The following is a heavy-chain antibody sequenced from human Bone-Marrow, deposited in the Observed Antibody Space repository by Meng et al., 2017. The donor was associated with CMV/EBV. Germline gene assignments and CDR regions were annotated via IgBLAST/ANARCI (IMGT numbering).Heavy chain of an antibody. V-gene: IGHV3-11*04. CDR2: ISSSGSTI. CDR1: GFTFSDYY. Sequence: GESLKISCAASGFTFSDYYMSWIRQAPGKGLEWVSYISSSGSTIYYADSVKGRFTLSRDNSKNTLYLQMNSLRAEDTAVYYCAKESHNFWSGYLNHFDYWGQGTLVTVSS. D-gene: IGHD3-3*01. J-gene: IGHJ4*02. CDR3: AKESHNFWSGYLNHFDY.